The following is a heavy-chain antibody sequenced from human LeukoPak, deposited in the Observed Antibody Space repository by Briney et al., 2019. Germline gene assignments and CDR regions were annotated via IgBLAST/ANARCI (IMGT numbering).Heavy chain of an antibody. V-gene: IGHV3-21*01. CDR1: GFTFSSYS. D-gene: IGHD2-21*02. J-gene: IGHJ4*02. CDR2: ISSSSSYI. CDR3: ARDGEVVVTAFYFDY. Sequence: SGGSLRLSCAASGFTFSSYSMNWVRQAPGKGLEWVSSISSSSSYIYYADPVKGRFTISRDNAKNSLYLQMNSLRAEDTAVYYCARDGEVVVTAFYFDYWGQGTLVTVSS.